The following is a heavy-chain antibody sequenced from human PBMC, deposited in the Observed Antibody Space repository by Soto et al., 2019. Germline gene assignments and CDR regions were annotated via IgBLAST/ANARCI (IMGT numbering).Heavy chain of an antibody. CDR1: GYSFTSYW. Sequence: GESLKISCKGSGYSFTSYWIGWVRQMPGKGLEWMGIIYPGGSDTRYSPSFQGQVTTSADKSISTAYLQWSSLKASDTAMYYCARRGRYCSSTSCSWFDPWGQGTLVTVSS. D-gene: IGHD2-2*01. CDR3: ARRGRYCSSTSCSWFDP. V-gene: IGHV5-51*01. CDR2: IYPGGSDT. J-gene: IGHJ5*02.